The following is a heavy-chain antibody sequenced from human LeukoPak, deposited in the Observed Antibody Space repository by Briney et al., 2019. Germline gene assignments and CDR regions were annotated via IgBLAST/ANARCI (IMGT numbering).Heavy chain of an antibody. D-gene: IGHD4-17*01. CDR1: GFTFSSYA. Sequence: GGSLRLSCAASGFTFSSYAMHWVRQAPGKGLEWVAVISYDGSNKYYADSVKGRFTISRDNSKNTLYLQMNSLRAGDTAVYYCASPLNYGDYVSYYYGMDVWGQGTTVTVSS. CDR2: ISYDGSNK. J-gene: IGHJ6*02. CDR3: ASPLNYGDYVSYYYGMDV. V-gene: IGHV3-30-3*01.